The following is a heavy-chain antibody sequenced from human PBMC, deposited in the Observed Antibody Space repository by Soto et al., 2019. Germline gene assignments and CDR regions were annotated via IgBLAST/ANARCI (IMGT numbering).Heavy chain of an antibody. CDR1: GFSLSSYG. CDR2: TSYDGNTK. Sequence: GGSLRLSCAASGFSLSSYGMHWVRQAPGKGLEWAAVTSYDGNTKYYADSVKGRFTISRDNSKNTLYLQMNSLRAEDTAVYYCARGINVVVPAARMDVWGQGTTVTVSS. J-gene: IGHJ6*02. CDR3: ARGINVVVPAARMDV. V-gene: IGHV3-30*03. D-gene: IGHD2-2*01.